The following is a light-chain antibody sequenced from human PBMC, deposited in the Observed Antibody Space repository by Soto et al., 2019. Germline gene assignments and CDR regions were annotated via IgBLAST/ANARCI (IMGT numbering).Light chain of an antibody. CDR3: QTWGSGIVV. J-gene: IGLJ2*01. Sequence: QSVLTQSPSASASLGASVKLTCTLSSGHSNYAIAWHQQQSEKGPRYLMKLNSDGSHSKGDGIPDRFSGSSSGTERYLTISSLQCEDEADYNCQTWGSGIVVFGGGTMLTVL. CDR2: LNSDGSH. CDR1: SGHSNYA. V-gene: IGLV4-69*01.